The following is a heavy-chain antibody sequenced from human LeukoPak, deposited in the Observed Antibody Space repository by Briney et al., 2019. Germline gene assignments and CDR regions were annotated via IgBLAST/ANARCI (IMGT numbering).Heavy chain of an antibody. CDR3: AVGPWESVS. CDR2: ISASGST. V-gene: IGHV4-4*07. Sequence: KPSETLSLSCTVSIGSLKRSDWSWVRQPAGKGLEWIGRISASGSTNYNPSLKSRVTMSVDRSKPQFSLRLSSVTAADTAVYYCAVGPWESVSRGQGNLVTVSS. CDR1: IGSLKRSD. D-gene: IGHD1-26*01. J-gene: IGHJ4*02.